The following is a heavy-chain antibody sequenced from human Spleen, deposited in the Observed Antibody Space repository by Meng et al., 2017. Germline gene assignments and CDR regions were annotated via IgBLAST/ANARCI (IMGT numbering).Heavy chain of an antibody. J-gene: IGHJ4*02. CDR2: ISGDGRDT. Sequence: GESLKISCAASGFTVSSNYMSWVRQAPGKGLESVSAISGDGRDTYYADSVKGRFTISRDNSKNTLYLQMGSLRAEDTAVYYCARDGSGSALDYWGQGTLVTVSS. CDR1: GFTVSSNY. CDR3: ARDGSGSALDY. D-gene: IGHD1-26*01. V-gene: IGHV3-64*02.